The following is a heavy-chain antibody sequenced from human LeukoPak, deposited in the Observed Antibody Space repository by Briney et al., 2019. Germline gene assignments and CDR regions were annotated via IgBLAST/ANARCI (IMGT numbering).Heavy chain of an antibody. D-gene: IGHD4-17*01. Sequence: PGGPLRLSCAASGFTFSNYAMTWVRQAPGKGLEWVSSISGSGVSTYYADSVKGRFTISRDNSKNTLSLQMNSLRAEDTATYYCATAMTTVTTPFDYWGQGTLVTVSS. J-gene: IGHJ4*02. CDR1: GFTFSNYA. CDR3: ATAMTTVTTPFDY. CDR2: ISGSGVST. V-gene: IGHV3-23*01.